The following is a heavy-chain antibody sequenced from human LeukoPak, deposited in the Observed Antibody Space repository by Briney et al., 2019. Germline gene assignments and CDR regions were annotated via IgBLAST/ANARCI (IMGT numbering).Heavy chain of an antibody. CDR3: AKNVGGLLITQNHLLDS. CDR2: LSGSGSYR. Sequence: GGSLRLSCAASGFTFTSYGMTWVRQAPGKGLEWVSSLSGSGSYRYYTDSVKGRFTISRDNSRNTVYLQMNSLRAEDTALYYCAKNVGGLLITQNHLLDSWGQGTLVTVPS. V-gene: IGHV3-23*01. CDR1: GFTFTSYG. D-gene: IGHD3/OR15-3a*01. J-gene: IGHJ4*02.